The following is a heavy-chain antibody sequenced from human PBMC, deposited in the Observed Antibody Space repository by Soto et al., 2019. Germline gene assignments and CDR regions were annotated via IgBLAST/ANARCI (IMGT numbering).Heavy chain of an antibody. Sequence: PGGSLRLSCVASGFTFSDYSMTWIRQAPGKGLEWIAYMTAGGSNIYYSDSLKGRFTISRDNAKSSLYLQVNSLGVEDTAVYYCVKGSDVARQELDRWGQGILVTVSS. V-gene: IGHV3-11*01. D-gene: IGHD2-15*01. J-gene: IGHJ5*02. CDR2: MTAGGSNI. CDR1: GFTFSDYS. CDR3: VKGSDVARQELDR.